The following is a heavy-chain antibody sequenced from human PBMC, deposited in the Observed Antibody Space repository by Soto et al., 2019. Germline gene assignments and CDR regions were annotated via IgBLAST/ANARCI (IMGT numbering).Heavy chain of an antibody. J-gene: IGHJ4*02. V-gene: IGHV3-30*18. Sequence: QVQLVESGGGVVQPGRSLRLSCAASGFTFSSYGMHWVRQAPGKGLEWVAVISYDGSNKYYADSVKGRFTISRDNSKNTLYLQMNSLRAEDTALYYCAKDSPWLQYHFDYWGQGTLVTVSS. CDR1: GFTFSSYG. CDR3: AKDSPWLQYHFDY. D-gene: IGHD5-12*01. CDR2: ISYDGSNK.